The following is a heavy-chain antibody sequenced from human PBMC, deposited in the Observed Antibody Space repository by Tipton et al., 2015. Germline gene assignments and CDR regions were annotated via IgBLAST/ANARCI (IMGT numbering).Heavy chain of an antibody. CDR2: VYYSGSA. V-gene: IGHV4-39*01. Sequence: LRLSCTVSGDSVRRANYYWGWIRQPPGKGLEWLANVYYSGSAYYNPSLQSRVTISGDTSKNQFSLNLSAVTAADTAVYFCARVSDFWSGSVDSWGQGTLVTVSS. J-gene: IGHJ4*02. D-gene: IGHD3-3*01. CDR1: GDSVRRANYY. CDR3: ARVSDFWSGSVDS.